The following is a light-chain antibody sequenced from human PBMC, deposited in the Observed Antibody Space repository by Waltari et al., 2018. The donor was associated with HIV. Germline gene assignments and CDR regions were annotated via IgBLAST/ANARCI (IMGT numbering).Light chain of an antibody. CDR2: WAS. CDR1: QSLLSGTKRY. CDR3: QQYYTLPRT. J-gene: IGKJ1*01. Sequence: DVVMTQSPDSLAVSLGERATISCKSSQSLLSGTKRYLGWYQQKPGQPPKLLIYWASTRESGVPDRFSGGGSGTDFTLTISSLQAEDVAIYYCQQYYTLPRTFGQGTKVEIK. V-gene: IGKV4-1*01.